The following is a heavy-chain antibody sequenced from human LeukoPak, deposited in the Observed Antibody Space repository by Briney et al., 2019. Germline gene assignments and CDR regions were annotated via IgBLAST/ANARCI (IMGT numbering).Heavy chain of an antibody. CDR1: GFTFSDYY. J-gene: IGHJ4*02. Sequence: GGSLRLSCAASGFTFSDYYMSWIRQAPGKGLEWVSYISSSGSTIYYADSVKGRFTISRDNAKNSLYLQMNSLRAEDTAVYYCARDVLFSYYYDSSGRTTSDYWGQGTLVTVSS. CDR3: ARDVLFSYYYDSSGRTTSDY. V-gene: IGHV3-11*01. CDR2: ISSSGSTI. D-gene: IGHD3-22*01.